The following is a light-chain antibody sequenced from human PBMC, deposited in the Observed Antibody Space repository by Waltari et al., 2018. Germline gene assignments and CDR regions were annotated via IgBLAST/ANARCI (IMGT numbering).Light chain of an antibody. CDR2: GKN. J-gene: IGLJ2*01. Sequence: SSELTQDRAVSVALGQTVWSTCQGDSLRTYFANWYQQTTGQAPVLVVYGKNNRPPGIPDRFSGSGSGNTASLTITGAQAEDEGDYYCHSRDSSGHLVVFGGGTKLTVL. CDR1: SLRTYF. CDR3: HSRDSSGHLVV. V-gene: IGLV3-19*01.